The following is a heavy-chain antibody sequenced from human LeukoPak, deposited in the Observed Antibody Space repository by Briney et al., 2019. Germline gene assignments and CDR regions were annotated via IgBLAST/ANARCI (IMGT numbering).Heavy chain of an antibody. Sequence: PSQTLSLTCAVSGGSISSGGYSWSWIRQPPGKGLEWIGYIYHSGSTYYNPSLKSRVTISVDTSKNQFSLKLSSVTAADTAVYFCAREIVGPTNFDYWGQGTLVTVSS. J-gene: IGHJ4*02. CDR1: GGSISSGGYS. D-gene: IGHD1-26*01. V-gene: IGHV4-30-2*01. CDR3: AREIVGPTNFDY. CDR2: IYHSGST.